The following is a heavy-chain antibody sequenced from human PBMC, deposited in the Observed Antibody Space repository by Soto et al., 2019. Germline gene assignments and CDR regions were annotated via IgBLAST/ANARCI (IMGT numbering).Heavy chain of an antibody. D-gene: IGHD3-22*01. Sequence: GGSLRLSCAASGFTFSSYAMSWVRQAPGKGLEWVSAISGSGGSTYYADSVKGRFTISRDNPKNTLYLQMNSLRAEDTAVYYCAKDLFHYYDSSGYSPYYYYGMDVWGQGTTVTVSS. J-gene: IGHJ6*02. V-gene: IGHV3-23*01. CDR3: AKDLFHYYDSSGYSPYYYYGMDV. CDR1: GFTFSSYA. CDR2: ISGSGGST.